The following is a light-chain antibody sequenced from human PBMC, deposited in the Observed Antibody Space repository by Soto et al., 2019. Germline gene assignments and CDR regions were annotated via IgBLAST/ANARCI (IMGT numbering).Light chain of an antibody. CDR2: DAS. V-gene: IGKV3-11*01. CDR3: QQYNNWPPLT. J-gene: IGKJ4*01. CDR1: QSVRTV. Sequence: EIVLTQSPATLSLSPGERATLSCGASQSVRTVLAWYQQKPGQAPRLLIYDASTMATGIPARFSGSGSGTKYSLTTSSRQPADVAVYYCQQYNNWPPLTFGGGTKVEIK.